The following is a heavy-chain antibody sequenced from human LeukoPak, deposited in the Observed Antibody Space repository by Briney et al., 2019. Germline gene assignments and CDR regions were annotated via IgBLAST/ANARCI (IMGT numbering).Heavy chain of an antibody. D-gene: IGHD2-2*02. CDR2: VNPSGDST. J-gene: IGHJ4*02. V-gene: IGHV1-46*01. CDR1: GYTFSNYN. Sequence: ASVKLSCKASGYTFSNYNIHWLRQAPGQGLEWMGIVNPSGDSTNYAQNFQGRVTITRDTSATTAYMELSSLRSDDMAVYYCTLYNYWGQGTLVTVSS. CDR3: TLYNY.